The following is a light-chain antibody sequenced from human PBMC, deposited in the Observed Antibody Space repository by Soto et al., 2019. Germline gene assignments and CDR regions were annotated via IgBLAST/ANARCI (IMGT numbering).Light chain of an antibody. V-gene: IGLV3-1*01. CDR1: ELGDKY. CDR2: EDN. J-gene: IGLJ1*01. CDR3: QAWDSSTAR. Sequence: SYELTQPPSVSVSPGQTASITCSGDELGDKYVCWYRQKPGQSPVLVIYEDNKRPSGIPERFSGSNSGNTATLTISETQTMDEADYYCQAWDSSTARFGTGTKLTVL.